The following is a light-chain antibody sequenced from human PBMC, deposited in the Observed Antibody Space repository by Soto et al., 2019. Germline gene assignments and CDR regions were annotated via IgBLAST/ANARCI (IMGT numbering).Light chain of an antibody. Sequence: EIVLTQSPATLSLSPGERATLSCRASQSVGTYLAWYQQKPGQAPRLLLYDASNRAAGIPARFSGSGSGTDFTLTIRSLEPEDFAVYHCQQRSNWLTFGGGTQVEVE. V-gene: IGKV3-11*01. J-gene: IGKJ4*01. CDR3: QQRSNWLT. CDR1: QSVGTY. CDR2: DAS.